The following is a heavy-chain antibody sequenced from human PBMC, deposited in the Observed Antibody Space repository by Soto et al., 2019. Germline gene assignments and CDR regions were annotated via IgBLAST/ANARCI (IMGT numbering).Heavy chain of an antibody. D-gene: IGHD2-15*01. V-gene: IGHV5-51*01. Sequence: GESLKISCKGSGYSFTSYWIGWVRQMPGKGLEWMGIIYPGDSDTRYSPSFQGQVTISADKSISTAYLQWSSLKASDTAMYYCARHYRYCSGGSCYSLDYWGQGTLVTVSS. CDR2: IYPGDSDT. CDR3: ARHYRYCSGGSCYSLDY. CDR1: GYSFTSYW. J-gene: IGHJ4*02.